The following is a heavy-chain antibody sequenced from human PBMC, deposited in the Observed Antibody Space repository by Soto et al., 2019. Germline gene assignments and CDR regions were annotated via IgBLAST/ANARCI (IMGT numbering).Heavy chain of an antibody. CDR2: INHSGST. CDR3: AIIRGGIAAAGTEAYYGMDV. J-gene: IGHJ6*02. D-gene: IGHD6-13*01. CDR1: GGSFSGYY. V-gene: IGHV4-34*01. Sequence: QVQLQQWGAGLLKPSETLSLTCAVYGGSFSGYYWSWIRQPPGKGLEWIGEINHSGSTNYNPSLKSRVTISVDTSKNQFSLKLSSVTAADTAVYYCAIIRGGIAAAGTEAYYGMDVWGQGTTVTVSS.